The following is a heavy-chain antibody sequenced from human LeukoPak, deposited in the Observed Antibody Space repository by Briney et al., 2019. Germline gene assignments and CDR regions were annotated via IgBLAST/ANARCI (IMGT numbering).Heavy chain of an antibody. D-gene: IGHD3-16*01. J-gene: IGHJ4*02. CDR1: GFTFATYA. Sequence: GSLKLSCTAFGFTFATYAMSLVRQAPGKGVGVVSVISGSGNSADYADSVKGRFTISRDNSKNTLYLQMKSLRAEDTALYYCAKGGGAYKPFDSWGQGTLVTVSS. V-gene: IGHV3-23*01. CDR2: ISGSGNSA. CDR3: AKGGGAYKPFDS.